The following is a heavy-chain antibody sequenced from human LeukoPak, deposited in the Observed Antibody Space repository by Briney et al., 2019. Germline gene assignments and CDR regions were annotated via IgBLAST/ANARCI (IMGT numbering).Heavy chain of an antibody. V-gene: IGHV1-18*01. D-gene: IGHD3-22*01. CDR2: ISAYNGNT. CDR3: ARGPFDDYYDSGGSPPDL. Sequence: ASVKVSCKASGYTFTSYGISWVRQAPGQGLEWMGWISAYNGNTNYAQKLQGRVTMTTDTSTSTAYMELRSLRSDDTAVHYCARGPFDDYYDSGGSPPDLWGRGTLVTVSS. CDR1: GYTFTSYG. J-gene: IGHJ2*01.